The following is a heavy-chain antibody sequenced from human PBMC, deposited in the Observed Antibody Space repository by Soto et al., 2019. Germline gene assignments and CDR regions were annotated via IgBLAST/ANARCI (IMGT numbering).Heavy chain of an antibody. CDR1: DRSVTSSRYY. CDR2: IYYSRST. J-gene: IGHJ6*02. V-gene: IGHV4-39*01. CDR3: ASTNVLNCPLDV. Sequence: ENLFLPCTVSDRSVTSSRYYWGGPRPPPGKGLVWSGSIYYSRSTYDNTPHRSRLTISLDTSGNKFSLNLSTLNAAETAVYFSASTNVLNCPLDVWGQGTVVTVSS. D-gene: IGHD1-1*01.